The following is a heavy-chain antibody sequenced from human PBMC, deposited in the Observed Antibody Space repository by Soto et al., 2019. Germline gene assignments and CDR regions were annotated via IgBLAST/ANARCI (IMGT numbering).Heavy chain of an antibody. V-gene: IGHV3-30-3*01. D-gene: IGHD2-21*01. Sequence: QVQLVESGGGVVQPGRSLRLSCAASGFTFGNYAMHWVRQAPGKGLEWVAVIAYDGSSDYYADSVKGRFTISRDNSRNTLYLRMNSLKPEDTAVYYCARELSTLVIRRFDYWGEGTLVTVSS. CDR3: ARELSTLVIRRFDY. CDR1: GFTFGNYA. CDR2: IAYDGSSD. J-gene: IGHJ4*02.